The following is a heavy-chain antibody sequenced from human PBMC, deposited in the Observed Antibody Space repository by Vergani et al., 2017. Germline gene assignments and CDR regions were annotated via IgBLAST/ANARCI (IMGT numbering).Heavy chain of an antibody. CDR3: VRGGRGDHGEFWSRLGP. J-gene: IGHJ5*02. CDR1: GFALNRHA. Sequence: QVQLVESGGGVVQPGTSLRLSCVVSGFALNRHAMYWVRQAPGKGLEWVAVISNDGGNKYYADSVKGRFTIYKDNTVDMLSLQMNSLRPDDTAVYYCVRGGRGDHGEFWSRLGPWGQGTRVIVSS. V-gene: IGHV3-30-3*01. CDR2: ISNDGGNK. D-gene: IGHD3-3*01.